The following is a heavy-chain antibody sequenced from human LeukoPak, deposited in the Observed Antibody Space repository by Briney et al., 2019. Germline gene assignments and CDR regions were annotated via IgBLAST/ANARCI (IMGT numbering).Heavy chain of an antibody. CDR1: GFTFTSYA. CDR3: AKDGNIAARLVDY. D-gene: IGHD6-6*01. Sequence: PGGSLRLSCAASGFTFTSYAMSWVRQAPGKGLEWVSSISAGGGSTYSADSVKGRFTISRDNSKNTLYLQMNSLRADDTAVYYCAKDGNIAARLVDYWGQGTLVTVSS. V-gene: IGHV3-23*01. J-gene: IGHJ4*02. CDR2: ISAGGGST.